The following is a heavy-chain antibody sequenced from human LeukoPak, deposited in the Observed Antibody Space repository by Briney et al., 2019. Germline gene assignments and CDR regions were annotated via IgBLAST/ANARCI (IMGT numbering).Heavy chain of an antibody. Sequence: SETLSLTCAVSGGSISSDNWWTWLRQPPGKGLEWIGQIYHSGSTNYSPSLKSRVTISIDKSKNNFSLQLSSVTAADTAIYYCARDLVDSGGYYFDYWGQGTLVTVSS. CDR3: ARDLVDSGGYYFDY. CDR2: IYHSGST. V-gene: IGHV4-4*02. J-gene: IGHJ4*02. CDR1: GGSISSDNW. D-gene: IGHD3-22*01.